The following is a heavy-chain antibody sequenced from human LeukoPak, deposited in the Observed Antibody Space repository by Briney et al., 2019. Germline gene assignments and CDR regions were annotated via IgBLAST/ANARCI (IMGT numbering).Heavy chain of an antibody. CDR1: GGSISSSSYY. D-gene: IGHD3-10*01. Sequence: PSETLSLTCTVSGGSISSSSYYWGWIRQPPWKGLEWIGSIYYSGSTYYNPSLKSRVTISVDTSKNQFSLKLSSVTAADTAVYYCARGRELLCPPGQACALVYSFDYWGQGTLVTVSS. V-gene: IGHV4-39*07. CDR3: ARGRELLCPPGQACALVYSFDY. J-gene: IGHJ4*02. CDR2: IYYSGST.